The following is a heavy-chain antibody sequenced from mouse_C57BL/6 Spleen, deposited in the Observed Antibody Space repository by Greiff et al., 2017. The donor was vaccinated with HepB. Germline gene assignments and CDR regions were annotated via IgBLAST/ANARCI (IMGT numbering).Heavy chain of an antibody. CDR1: GYSITSGYY. CDR2: ISYDGSN. D-gene: IGHD4-1*01. J-gene: IGHJ3*01. V-gene: IGHV3-6*01. Sequence: EVQLVESGPGLVKPSQSLSLTCSVTGYSITSGYYWNWIRQFPGNKLEWMGYISYDGSNNYNPSLKNRISITRDTSKNQFFLKLNSVTTEDTATYYCARSVTGTGGWFAYWGQGTLVTVSA. CDR3: ARSVTGTGGWFAY.